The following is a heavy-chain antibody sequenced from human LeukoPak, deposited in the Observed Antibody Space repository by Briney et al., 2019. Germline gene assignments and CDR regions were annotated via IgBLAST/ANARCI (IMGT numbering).Heavy chain of an antibody. CDR2: INPNTGAT. CDR3: ARKYDILTGYDIWFDP. V-gene: IGHV1-2*02. Sequence: ASVKVSCKASGYTFTGYYMHWVRQAPGQGLEWMGWINPNTGATKYAEKFQGRVTMTGDTSISTGYMELSSLRSDDTAVYFCARKYDILTGYDIWFDPWGQGTLVTVSS. D-gene: IGHD3-9*01. J-gene: IGHJ5*02. CDR1: GYTFTGYY.